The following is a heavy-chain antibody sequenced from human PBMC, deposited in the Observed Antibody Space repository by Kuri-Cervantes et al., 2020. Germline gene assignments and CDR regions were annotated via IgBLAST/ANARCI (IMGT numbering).Heavy chain of an antibody. Sequence: ASVKVSCKASGYTFTSYGISWVRQAPGQGLEWMGWISAYNGNTNYAQKLQGRVTMTTDTSTSTAYMELRSLRSDDTAVYYCAISEGHAGSGWSSAFDIWGQGTMGTVSS. V-gene: IGHV1-18*01. J-gene: IGHJ3*02. D-gene: IGHD6-19*01. CDR3: AISEGHAGSGWSSAFDI. CDR1: GYTFTSYG. CDR2: ISAYNGNT.